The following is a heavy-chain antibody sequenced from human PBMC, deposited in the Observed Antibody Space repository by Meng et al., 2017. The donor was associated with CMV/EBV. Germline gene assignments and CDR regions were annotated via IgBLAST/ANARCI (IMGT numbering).Heavy chain of an antibody. CDR3: ARGPDSRGYYSVDY. J-gene: IGHJ4*02. CDR2: ISSSSSYI. CDR1: GFTFSSYS. V-gene: IGHV3-21*01. D-gene: IGHD3-22*01. Sequence: GESLKISCAASGFTFSSYSRNWVRQAPGKVLEWVSSISSSSSYIYYADSVKGRFTISRDNAKNSLYLQMNSLRAEDTAVYYGARGPDSRGYYSVDYWGQGTLVTVSS.